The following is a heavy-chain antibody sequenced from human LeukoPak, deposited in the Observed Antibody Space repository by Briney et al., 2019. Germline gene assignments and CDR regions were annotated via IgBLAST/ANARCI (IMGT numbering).Heavy chain of an antibody. Sequence: GGSLRLSCSASGFTFSDSSMHWVRQAPGKGLEYVSSISSNGGSTYYADSVKSRFTISKDNSKNTLYLQMSSLRPEDTAVYYCVKVIRYGYYFYCWGQGTLVTVSS. CDR1: GFTFSDSS. CDR2: ISSNGGST. J-gene: IGHJ4*02. CDR3: VKVIRYGYYFYC. V-gene: IGHV3-64D*06. D-gene: IGHD3-22*01.